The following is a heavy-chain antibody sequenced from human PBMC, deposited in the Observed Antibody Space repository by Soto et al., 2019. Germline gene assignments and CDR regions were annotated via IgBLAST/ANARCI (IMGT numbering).Heavy chain of an antibody. V-gene: IGHV4-31*03. Sequence: SETLSLTCTFSGGSISSGGYYWSWIRQHPGKGLEWIGYIYYSGSTYYNPSLKSRVTISVDTSKNQFSLKLSSVTAADTAVYYCARTTPMTANAFDFWRQGTMVTVS. CDR3: ARTTPMTANAFDF. CDR1: GGSISSGGYY. J-gene: IGHJ3*01. D-gene: IGHD3-22*01. CDR2: IYYSGST.